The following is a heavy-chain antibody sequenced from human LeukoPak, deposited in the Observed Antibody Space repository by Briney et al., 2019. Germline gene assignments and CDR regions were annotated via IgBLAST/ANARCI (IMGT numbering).Heavy chain of an antibody. CDR3: ARAPGYCSSTSCYAPRAFDY. J-gene: IGHJ4*02. CDR1: GGSISSYY. D-gene: IGHD2-2*01. CDR2: IYYSGST. Sequence: PSETLSLTCTVSGGSISSYYWSWIRQPPGKGLEWIGYIYYSGSTNYSPSLKSRVTISVDTSKNQFSLKLSSVTAADTAVYYCARAPGYCSSTSCYAPRAFDYWGQGTLVTVSS. V-gene: IGHV4-59*01.